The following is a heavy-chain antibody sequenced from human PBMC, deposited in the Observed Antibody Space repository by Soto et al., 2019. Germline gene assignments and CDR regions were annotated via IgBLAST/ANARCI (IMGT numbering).Heavy chain of an antibody. CDR1: GFTFSNFW. CDR3: AKDRLGGNFDY. Sequence: HPGGSLRLSCAASGFTFSNFWMSWVRQAPGKGLEWVAVISYDGSNKYYADSVKGRFTISRDNSKNTLYLQMNSLRVEDTAVYYCAKDRLGGNFDYWGQGTQVTVSS. CDR2: ISYDGSNK. J-gene: IGHJ4*02. V-gene: IGHV3-30*18.